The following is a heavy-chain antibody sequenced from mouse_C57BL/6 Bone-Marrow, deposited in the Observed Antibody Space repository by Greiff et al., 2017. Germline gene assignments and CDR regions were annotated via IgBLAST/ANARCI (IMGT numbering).Heavy chain of an antibody. D-gene: IGHD4-1*01. CDR3: ARGSWGFDY. V-gene: IGHV5-16*01. CDR1: GFTFSDYY. Sequence: EVKLMESEGGLVQPGSSMKLSCTASGFTFSDYYMAWVRQVPEKGLEWVANINYDGSSTYYLDSLKSRFIISRDNAKNILYLQMSSLKSEDTATYYCARGSWGFDYWGQGTTLTVSS. CDR2: INYDGSST. J-gene: IGHJ2*01.